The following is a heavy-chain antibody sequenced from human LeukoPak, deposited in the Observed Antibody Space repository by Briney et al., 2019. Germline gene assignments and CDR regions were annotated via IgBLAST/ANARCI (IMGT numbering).Heavy chain of an antibody. J-gene: IGHJ4*02. D-gene: IGHD1-1*01. Sequence: PGGSLRLSCAASEFTLNRSWRNWVRQAPGKGLEWVANMDPSGSQKRYVDSVKGRFTISKDNPGASLYLDMHSLRAEDTAIYYCAIWTSGNYWGQGTLVAVSS. V-gene: IGHV3-7*01. CDR3: AIWTSGNY. CDR2: MDPSGSQK. CDR1: EFTLNRSW.